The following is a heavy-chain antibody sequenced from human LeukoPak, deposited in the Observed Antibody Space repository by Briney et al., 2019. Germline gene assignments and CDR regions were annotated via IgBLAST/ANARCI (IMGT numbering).Heavy chain of an antibody. D-gene: IGHD6-13*01. CDR2: IYYSGST. CDR3: ARFSIIAAASFDY. V-gene: IGHV4-30-4*01. J-gene: IGHJ4*02. CDR1: GGSISSGDYY. Sequence: PSETLSLTCTVSGGSISSGDYYWSWIRQPPGKGLEWIGYIYYSGSTYYNPSLKSRVTISVDTSKNQFSLKPSSVTAADTAVYYCARFSIIAAASFDYWGQGTLVTVSS.